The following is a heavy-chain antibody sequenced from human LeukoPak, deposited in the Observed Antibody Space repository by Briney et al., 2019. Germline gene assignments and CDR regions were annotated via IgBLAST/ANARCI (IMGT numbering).Heavy chain of an antibody. D-gene: IGHD6-19*01. CDR3: AKPAVAGLPRNYFDY. CDR1: GFTFSSYA. J-gene: IGHJ4*02. V-gene: IGHV3-23*01. Sequence: GESLKISCAASGFTFSSYAMSWVRQAPGKGLEWVSAISGSGGSTYYADSVKGRFTISRDNSKNTLYLQMNSLRAEDTAVYYCAKPAVAGLPRNYFDYWGQGTLVTVSS. CDR2: ISGSGGST.